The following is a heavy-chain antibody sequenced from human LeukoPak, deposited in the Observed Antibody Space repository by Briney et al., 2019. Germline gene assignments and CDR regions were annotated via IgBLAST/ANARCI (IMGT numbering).Heavy chain of an antibody. D-gene: IGHD2-2*01. V-gene: IGHV1-18*01. Sequence: GASVKVSCKASGYTFTSYGISWVRQAPGQGLEWMGWISAYNGNTNYAQKLQGRVTMTTDTSTSTPYMELRSLRSDDTAVYYCARDHPGVGDQPRVYWYFDLWGRGTLVTVSS. J-gene: IGHJ2*01. CDR3: ARDHPGVGDQPRVYWYFDL. CDR1: GYTFTSYG. CDR2: ISAYNGNT.